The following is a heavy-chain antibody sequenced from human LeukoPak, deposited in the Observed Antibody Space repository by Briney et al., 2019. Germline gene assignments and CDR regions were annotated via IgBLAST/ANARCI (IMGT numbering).Heavy chain of an antibody. CDR2: ISTYNGNT. D-gene: IGHD1-1*01. V-gene: IGHV1-18*01. CDR3: ARWNGAFDI. J-gene: IGHJ3*02. Sequence: ASVKVSCKTSGYTFTTYGITWVRQAPGQGLEWMGWISTYNGNTNYAQMLQGRVTMTTDTSTSTAYMELRSLRSDDTAVYYCARWNGAFDIWGQGTVVTVSS. CDR1: GYTFTTYG.